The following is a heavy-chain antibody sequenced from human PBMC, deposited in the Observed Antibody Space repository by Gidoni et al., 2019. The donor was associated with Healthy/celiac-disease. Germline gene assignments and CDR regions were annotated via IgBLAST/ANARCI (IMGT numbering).Heavy chain of an antibody. J-gene: IGHJ6*02. CDR1: GFTVSSNY. V-gene: IGHV3-66*02. CDR2: IYSGGST. D-gene: IGHD5-18*01. CDR3: ARTSGYSSYGMDV. Sequence: EVQLVESGGGLVQPGGSLRLSCAASGFTVSSNYRIWVRQAPGKGLEWVAVIYSGGSTYYADSVKGRFTISRDNSKNTLYLQMNSLRAEDTAVYYCARTSGYSSYGMDVWGQGTTVTVSS.